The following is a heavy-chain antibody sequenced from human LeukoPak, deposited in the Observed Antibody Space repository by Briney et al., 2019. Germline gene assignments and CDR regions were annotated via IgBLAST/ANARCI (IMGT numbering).Heavy chain of an antibody. CDR1: GFNFGTYS. Sequence: GGSLRLSCAASGFNFGTYSMNWVRLAAGKGLEWVSHISSSSTSKYYADSVKGRFTISRDNAKNSLFLQMNSLRDEDTAVYYCARDKDYVNYPFDYWGQGTLVTVSS. CDR3: ARDKDYVNYPFDY. D-gene: IGHD4-11*01. V-gene: IGHV3-48*02. CDR2: ISSSSTSK. J-gene: IGHJ4*02.